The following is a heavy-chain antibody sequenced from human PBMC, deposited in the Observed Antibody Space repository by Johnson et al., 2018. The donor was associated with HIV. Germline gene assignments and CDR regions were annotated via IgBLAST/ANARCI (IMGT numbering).Heavy chain of an antibody. CDR1: GFTFSSNA. CDR3: ARGGLYIQFLAFDAFDI. Sequence: QVQLVESGGGVVQPGRSLRLSCAASGFTFSSNAMHWVRQAPGKGLEWVAVISHDGSNKYYADSVKGRFTISRDNSKNTLYLQMNSLRPEDTAVYFCARGGLYIQFLAFDAFDIWGQGTMVTVSS. V-gene: IGHV3-30-3*01. CDR2: ISHDGSNK. J-gene: IGHJ3*02. D-gene: IGHD4-11*01.